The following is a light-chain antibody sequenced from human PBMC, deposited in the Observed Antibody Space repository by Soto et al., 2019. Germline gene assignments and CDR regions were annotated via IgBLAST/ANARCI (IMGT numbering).Light chain of an antibody. CDR2: EVT. J-gene: IGLJ2*01. CDR1: GSDVASYDY. Sequence: QSALTQPPSASGSPGQSVTISCTGTGSDVASYDYVSWYQQHPGKAPKLIIYEVTKRPSGVPDRFSASKSGTTASLTVSGLQAEDEADYYCSSYADTNYLVFGGGTKVTVL. CDR3: SSYADTNYLV. V-gene: IGLV2-8*01.